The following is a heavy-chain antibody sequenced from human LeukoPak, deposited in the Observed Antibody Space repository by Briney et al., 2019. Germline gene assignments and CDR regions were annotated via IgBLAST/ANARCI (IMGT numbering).Heavy chain of an antibody. V-gene: IGHV3-9*01. CDR3: AIAGGPRAWYFQH. D-gene: IGHD2-8*02. CDR1: GFTFDDYA. CDR2: ISWNSGSI. Sequence: GGSLRLSCAASGFTFDDYAMHWVRQAPEKGLEWVSGISWNSGSIGYADSVKGRFTISRDNAKNSLYLQMNSLRAEDTALYYCAIAGGPRAWYFQHWGQGTLVTVSS. J-gene: IGHJ1*01.